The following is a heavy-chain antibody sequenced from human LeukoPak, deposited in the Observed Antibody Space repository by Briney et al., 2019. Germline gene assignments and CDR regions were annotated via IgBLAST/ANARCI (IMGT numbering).Heavy chain of an antibody. Sequence: GGSLRLSCAASEFTFRSYAMQWVPHAPGKGLEWVSGITLSGGTPYYTDSVKGRFTISRDNSKNTLYLQMNSLRAEDSAVYYCAKYLTARGPPYALDVWGQGTTVTVSS. CDR1: EFTFRSYA. D-gene: IGHD1-14*01. CDR3: AKYLTARGPPYALDV. CDR2: ITLSGGTP. J-gene: IGHJ6*02. V-gene: IGHV3-23*01.